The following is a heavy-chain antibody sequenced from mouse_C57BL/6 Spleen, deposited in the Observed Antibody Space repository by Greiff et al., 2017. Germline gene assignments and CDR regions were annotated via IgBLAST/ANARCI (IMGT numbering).Heavy chain of an antibody. V-gene: IGHV5-4*01. CDR2: ISDGGSYT. D-gene: IGHD3-2*02. CDR1: GFTFSSYA. Sequence: EVMLVESGGGLVKPGGSLKLSCAASGFTFSSYAMSWVRQTPEKRLEWVATISDGGSYTYYPDNGKGRFTISRDNAKNNLYLQMSHLKSEDTAMYYCARDSGSSGYDYWGQGTTLTVSS. CDR3: ARDSGSSGYDY. J-gene: IGHJ2*01.